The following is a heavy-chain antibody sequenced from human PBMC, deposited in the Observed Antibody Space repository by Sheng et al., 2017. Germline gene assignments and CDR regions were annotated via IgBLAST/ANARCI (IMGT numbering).Heavy chain of an antibody. CDR1: GFTFDDYA. Sequence: EVQLVESGGVVVQPGGSLRLSCAASGFTFDDYAMHWVRQAPGKGLEWVSLISWDGGSTYYADSVKGRFTISRDNSKNSLYLQMNSLRAEDTALYYCVRGRSSSSAGFYYYYGMDVWGQGTTVTV. CDR2: ISWDGGST. V-gene: IGHV3-43D*04. CDR3: VRGRSSSSAGFYYYYGMDV. J-gene: IGHJ6*02. D-gene: IGHD6-6*01.